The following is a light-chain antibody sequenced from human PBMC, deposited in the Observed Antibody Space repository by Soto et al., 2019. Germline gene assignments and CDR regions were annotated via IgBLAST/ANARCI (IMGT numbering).Light chain of an antibody. CDR3: PQYNNCPPWT. J-gene: IGKJ1*01. CDR2: GAS. V-gene: IGKV3-15*01. CDR1: QSVSSN. Sequence: EIVLTQAPGTLSLSPGERGTLSCRASQSVSSNLAWYQQKPGQAPRLLLYGASTRATGIPARFSGSGSGTEFTLTISSLQSEDFAVCYCPQYNNCPPWTFGQGTKVDIK.